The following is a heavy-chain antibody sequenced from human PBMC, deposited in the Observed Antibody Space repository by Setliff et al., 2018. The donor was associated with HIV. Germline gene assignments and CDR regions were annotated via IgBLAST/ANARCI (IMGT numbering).Heavy chain of an antibody. CDR2: TNPNSGRT. Sequence: ASVKVSCKASGYTFTSYHIHWARQAPGQGLEWMTITNPNSGRTTYAQKFQGRVTVTRDTSTSTVLMEVNSLRVEDTAVYYCAKDSGAWSVDHWGQGTLVTVSS. CDR3: AKDSGAWSVDH. V-gene: IGHV1-46*01. CDR1: GYTFTSYH. D-gene: IGHD2-15*01. J-gene: IGHJ5*02.